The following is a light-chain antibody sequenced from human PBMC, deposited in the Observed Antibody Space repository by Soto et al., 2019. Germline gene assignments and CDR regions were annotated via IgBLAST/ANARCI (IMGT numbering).Light chain of an antibody. CDR3: HQYNNWPPGT. CDR1: QSISSN. J-gene: IGKJ2*02. CDR2: GAS. Sequence: EIVMTQSPATLSVSPGERATLSCRASQSISSNLAWYQQKPGQAPSLLLYGASTRATGNPGRFSGSGSGTDFTLNISSLQCEDFAVYYCHQYNNWPPGTFGQGTKLEIK. V-gene: IGKV3-15*01.